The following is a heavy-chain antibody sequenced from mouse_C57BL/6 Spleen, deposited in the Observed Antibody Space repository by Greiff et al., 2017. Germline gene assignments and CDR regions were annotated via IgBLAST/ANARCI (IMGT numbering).Heavy chain of an antibody. CDR1: GYAFTNYL. J-gene: IGHJ2*01. CDR2: INPGSGGT. V-gene: IGHV1-54*01. Sequence: VQLQQSGAELVRPGTSVKVSCKASGYAFTNYLIEWVKQRPGQGLEWIGVINPGSGGTNYNEKFKGKATLTADKSSSTAYMQLSSLTSEDSAVYFCARDNGNTYFDYWGQGTTLTVSS. D-gene: IGHD2-1*01. CDR3: ARDNGNTYFDY.